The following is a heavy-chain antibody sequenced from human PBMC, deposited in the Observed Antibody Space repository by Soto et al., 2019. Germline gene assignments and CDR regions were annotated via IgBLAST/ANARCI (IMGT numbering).Heavy chain of an antibody. V-gene: IGHV4-59*01. D-gene: IGHD3-22*01. J-gene: IGHJ5*02. CDR2: IYYSGST. Sequence: SETLSLTCTVSGGSISSYYWSWIRQPPGKGLEWIGYIYYSGSTNYNPSLKSRVTISVDTSKNQFSLKLSSVTAADTAVYYCAREGLDSSGYSMDWFDPWGQGTLVTVSS. CDR1: GGSISSYY. CDR3: AREGLDSSGYSMDWFDP.